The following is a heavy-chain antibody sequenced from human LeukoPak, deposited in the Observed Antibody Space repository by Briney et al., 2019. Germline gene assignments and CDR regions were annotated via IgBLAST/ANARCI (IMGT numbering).Heavy chain of an antibody. CDR1: GYTFTNFS. CDR3: ARHSDFWSAPDS. CDR2: IKPSTTRT. D-gene: IGHD3-3*01. Sequence: ASVKVSCKASGYTFTNFSLHWVRQAPGQGLEWMGIIKPSTTRTTYAQNFQGRVTMTSDTSTSTVYMELSSLRSEDTAVYYCARHSDFWSAPDSWGRGTLVTVSS. J-gene: IGHJ5*01. V-gene: IGHV1-46*01.